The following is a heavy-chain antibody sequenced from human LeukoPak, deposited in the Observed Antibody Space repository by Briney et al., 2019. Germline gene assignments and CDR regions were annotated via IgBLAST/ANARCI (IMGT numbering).Heavy chain of an antibody. V-gene: IGHV3-7*01. CDR3: ARGRFIAGTTAYYFDY. CDR1: GFTFSSYS. Sequence: GGSLRLSCAASGFTFSSYSMNWVRQAPGKGLEWVANIKQDGSEKYYVDSVKGRFTISRDNAKNSLYLQMSSLRAEDTAVYYCARGRFIAGTTAYYFDYWGQGTLVTVSS. J-gene: IGHJ4*02. CDR2: IKQDGSEK. D-gene: IGHD1-26*01.